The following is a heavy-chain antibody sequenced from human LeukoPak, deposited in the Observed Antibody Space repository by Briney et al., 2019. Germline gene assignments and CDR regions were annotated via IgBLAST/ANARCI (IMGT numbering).Heavy chain of an antibody. CDR1: GFTFSSYG. CDR2: IRYDGSNK. Sequence: PGGSLRLSCAVSGFTFSSYGMHWVRQAPGKGLEWVAFIRYDGSNKYYADSVKGRFTISRDNSKNTLYLQMNSLRAEDTAVYYCAKKLLTVTTWGFDYWGQGTLVTVSS. D-gene: IGHD4-11*01. V-gene: IGHV3-30*02. CDR3: AKKLLTVTTWGFDY. J-gene: IGHJ4*02.